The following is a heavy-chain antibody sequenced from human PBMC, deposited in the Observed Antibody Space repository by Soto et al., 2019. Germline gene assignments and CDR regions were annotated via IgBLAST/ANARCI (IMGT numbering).Heavy chain of an antibody. J-gene: IGHJ5*02. D-gene: IGHD3-16*01. CDR3: AKQRKAGDSLLNWFDP. CDR1: GFTFSSYA. Sequence: EVQLLVSGGGLVQPGGSLRLSCAASGFTFSSYAMSWVPQAPGSGLEWVSAMSGSGGSTYYADSVKGWFTISRDNSKNTLDLQMNGVRAEDTAVYYCAKQRKAGDSLLNWFDPWGQGTLVTVSS. V-gene: IGHV3-23*01. CDR2: MSGSGGST.